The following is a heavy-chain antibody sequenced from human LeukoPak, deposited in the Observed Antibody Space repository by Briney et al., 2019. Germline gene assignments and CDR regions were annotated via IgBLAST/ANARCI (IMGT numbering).Heavy chain of an antibody. CDR1: GFTFSSYG. V-gene: IGHV3-33*01. J-gene: IGHJ4*02. CDR3: ARDHPRDSSGYYLSYYFDY. CDR2: IWYDGSNK. D-gene: IGHD3-22*01. Sequence: GGSLRLSCAASGFTFSSYGMHWVRQAPGKGLEWVAVIWYDGSNKYYADSVEGRFTISRDNSKNTLYLQMNSPRAEDTAVYYCARDHPRDSSGYYLSYYFDYWGQGTLVTVSS.